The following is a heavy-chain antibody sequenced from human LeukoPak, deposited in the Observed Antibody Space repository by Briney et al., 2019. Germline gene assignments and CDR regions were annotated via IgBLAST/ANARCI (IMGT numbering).Heavy chain of an antibody. D-gene: IGHD6-13*01. V-gene: IGHV1-69*04. Sequence: SVKVSCKASGGTFSSYAISWVRQAPGQGLEWMGRIIPILGIANYAQKFQGRVTITADKSTSTAYMELSSLRSEDTAVYYCARDLVAAAGSGYYYYGMDVWGQGTTVTVSS. CDR3: ARDLVAAAGSGYYYYGMDV. CDR1: GGTFSSYA. CDR2: IIPILGIA. J-gene: IGHJ6*02.